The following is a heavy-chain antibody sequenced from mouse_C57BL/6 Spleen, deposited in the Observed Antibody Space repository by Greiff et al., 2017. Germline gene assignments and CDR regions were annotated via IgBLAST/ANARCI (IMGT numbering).Heavy chain of an antibody. Sequence: ESGPGLVQPSQSLSITCTVSGFSLTSYGVHWVRQSPGKGLEWLGVIWSGGSTDYNAAFISRLSISKDNSKSQVFFKMNSLQADDTAIYYCARKGEGNYETWFAYWGQGTLVTVSA. D-gene: IGHD2-1*01. CDR3: ARKGEGNYETWFAY. V-gene: IGHV2-2*01. CDR1: GFSLTSYG. CDR2: IWSGGST. J-gene: IGHJ3*01.